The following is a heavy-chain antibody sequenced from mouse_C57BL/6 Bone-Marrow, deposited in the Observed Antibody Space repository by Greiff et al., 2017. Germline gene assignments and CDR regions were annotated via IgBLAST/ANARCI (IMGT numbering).Heavy chain of an antibody. V-gene: IGHV1-52*01. CDR3: ARDGYNSPDAMDY. CDR1: GYTFTSYW. J-gene: IGHJ4*01. Sequence: QVQLQQSGAELVRPGSSVKLSCKASGYTFTSYWMHWVKQRPIQGLEWIGNIDPSDSETHYNQKFKDKATLTVDKSSSTAYMQPSSLTSEDSAVXYDARDGYNSPDAMDYWGQGTTVTVSS. CDR2: IDPSDSET. D-gene: IGHD2-3*01.